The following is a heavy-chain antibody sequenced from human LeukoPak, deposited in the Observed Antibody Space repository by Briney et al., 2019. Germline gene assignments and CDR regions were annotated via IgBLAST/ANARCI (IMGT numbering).Heavy chain of an antibody. J-gene: IGHJ4*02. V-gene: IGHV4-59*08. CDR3: ARHVYSSSPFDY. CDR2: IYYSGST. Sequence: SETLSLTCTVSGGSISSYSWSWIRQPPGEGLEGIGYIYYSGSTNYNPSLRSRVTISVDASKNQFSLKLSSVTTADTAIYYCARHVYSSSPFDYWGQGTLVTVSS. D-gene: IGHD6-13*01. CDR1: GGSISSYS.